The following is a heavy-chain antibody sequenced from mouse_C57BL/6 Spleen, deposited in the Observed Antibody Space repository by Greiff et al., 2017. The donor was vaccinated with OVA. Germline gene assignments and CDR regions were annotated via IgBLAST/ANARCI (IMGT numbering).Heavy chain of an antibody. CDR2: IYPGNSDT. D-gene: IGHD3-2*02. CDR1: GYTFTSYW. CDR3: TTAQGRYYAMDY. V-gene: IGHV1-5*01. Sequence: EVQLQQSGTVLARPGASVKMSCKTSGYTFTSYWMHWVKQRPGQGLEWIGAIYPGNSDTSYNQKFTGKAKLTAVTSASTAYMELSSRTKEDSAVYYCTTAQGRYYAMDYWGQGTSGTVSS. J-gene: IGHJ4*01.